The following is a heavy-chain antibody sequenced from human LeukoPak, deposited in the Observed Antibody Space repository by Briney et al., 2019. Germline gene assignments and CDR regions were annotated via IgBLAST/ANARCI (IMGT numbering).Heavy chain of an antibody. CDR3: ARGKESSGWYLRGYYYYYMDV. Sequence: ASVKVSCKASGYTFTSYAMNWVRQAPGQGLEWMGWINTNTGNPTYAQGFTGRFVFSLDTSVSTAYLQISSLKAEDTAVYYCARGKESSGWYLRGYYYYYMDVWGKGTTVTVSS. CDR1: GYTFTSYA. CDR2: INTNTGNP. J-gene: IGHJ6*03. V-gene: IGHV7-4-1*02. D-gene: IGHD6-19*01.